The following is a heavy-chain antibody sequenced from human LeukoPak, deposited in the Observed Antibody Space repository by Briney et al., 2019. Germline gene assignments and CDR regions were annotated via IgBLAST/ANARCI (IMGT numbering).Heavy chain of an antibody. J-gene: IGHJ4*02. CDR1: GFTFSDYY. CDR2: INSGGDHI. Sequence: GGSLRLSCAASGFTFSDYYMSWIRQAPGQGLEWPSYINSGGDHINYADSVKGRFTISRDNARNSLYLQMNSLRADDTAVYYCARDTVGGTKRPGDYWGQGTLVTVSS. CDR3: ARDTVGGTKRPGDY. V-gene: IGHV3-11*01. D-gene: IGHD1-26*01.